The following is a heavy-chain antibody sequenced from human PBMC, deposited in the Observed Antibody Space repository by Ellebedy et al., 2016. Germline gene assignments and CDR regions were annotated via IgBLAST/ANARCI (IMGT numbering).Heavy chain of an antibody. D-gene: IGHD6-13*01. CDR1: GFTFSSYA. V-gene: IGHV3-23*01. CDR3: AKCPSSAGVTGVLYGMDV. J-gene: IGHJ6*02. CDR2: INVSGDDT. Sequence: GESLKISXAASGFTFSSYAMTWVRQAPGKGLEWVSGINVSGDDTYYADSVKGRFTISRDNSKNTLYLRINSLRPEDTAVYYCAKCPSSAGVTGVLYGMDVWGQGTTVTVSS.